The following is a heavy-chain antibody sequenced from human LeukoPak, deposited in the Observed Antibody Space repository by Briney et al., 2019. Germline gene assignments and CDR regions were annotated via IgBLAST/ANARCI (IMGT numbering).Heavy chain of an antibody. Sequence: SETLSLTCAVYGGSFSGYYWSWIRQPPGKGLEWIGEINHSGSTNYNPSLKSRVTMSVDTSKNQFSLKLSSVTAADTAVYYCARDRGGDLNAFDIWGQGTMVTVSS. J-gene: IGHJ3*02. CDR1: GGSFSGYY. CDR3: ARDRGGDLNAFDI. D-gene: IGHD2-21*02. V-gene: IGHV4-34*01. CDR2: INHSGST.